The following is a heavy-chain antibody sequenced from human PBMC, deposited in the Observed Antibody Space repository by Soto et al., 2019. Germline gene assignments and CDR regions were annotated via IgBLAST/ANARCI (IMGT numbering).Heavy chain of an antibody. CDR1: GASVSHGY. Sequence: SETLSLTCAASGASVSHGYWSWIRQPPGKGLERIGFMYFGGSFNYNPSLTSRATISVETSKNQFSMKLTSVTASDTAVYYCARSYYDSTGFAVDPWGQGTLVTVSS. V-gene: IGHV4-59*02. D-gene: IGHD3-22*01. CDR3: ARSYYDSTGFAVDP. J-gene: IGHJ5*02. CDR2: MYFGGSF.